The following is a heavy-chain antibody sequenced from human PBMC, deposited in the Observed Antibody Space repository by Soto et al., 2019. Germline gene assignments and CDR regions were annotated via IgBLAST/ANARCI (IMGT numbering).Heavy chain of an antibody. D-gene: IGHD4-17*01. J-gene: IGHJ5*02. CDR1: GYSFTSYW. V-gene: IGHV5-10-1*01. CDR3: ARHGLMLGDYPQDNWFDP. CDR2: TDPSDSYT. Sequence: GESLKISCKGSGYSFTSYWISWVRQMPGKGLEWMGRTDPSDSYTNYSPSFPGHVTISADKSISTAYLQWSSLKASDTAMYYCARHGLMLGDYPQDNWFDPWGQGTLVTVSS.